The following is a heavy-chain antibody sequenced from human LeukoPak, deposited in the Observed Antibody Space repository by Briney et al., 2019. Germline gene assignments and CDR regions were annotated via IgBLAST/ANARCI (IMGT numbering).Heavy chain of an antibody. CDR1: GFTVSSNY. Sequence: GGSLRLSCAASGFTVSSNYMSWVRHAPGKGLEWVSVIYSGGSTYYADSVQGRFTISRDNSKNTLYLQMNSLRAEDTAVYYCATAEKYYYDSSGYSDWGQGTLVTVSS. J-gene: IGHJ4*02. CDR2: IYSGGST. D-gene: IGHD3-22*01. CDR3: ATAEKYYYDSSGYSD. V-gene: IGHV3-53*01.